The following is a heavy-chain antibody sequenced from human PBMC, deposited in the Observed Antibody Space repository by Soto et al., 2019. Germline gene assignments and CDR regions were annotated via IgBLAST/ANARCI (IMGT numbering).Heavy chain of an antibody. Sequence: LRLSCAASGFTFSSYAMSWVRQAPGKGLEWVSAISGRGGSTYYADSVKGRFTISRDNSKNTLYLQMNSLRAEDTAVYYCAKHRLPDVLRYFDWPYWGQGTLVTVSS. CDR2: ISGRGGST. CDR1: GFTFSSYA. J-gene: IGHJ4*02. V-gene: IGHV3-23*01. D-gene: IGHD3-9*01. CDR3: AKHRLPDVLRYFDWPY.